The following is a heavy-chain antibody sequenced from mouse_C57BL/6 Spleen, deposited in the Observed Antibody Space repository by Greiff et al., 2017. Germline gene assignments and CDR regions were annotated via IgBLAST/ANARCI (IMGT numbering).Heavy chain of an antibody. V-gene: IGHV1-82*01. Sequence: VQLQQSGPELVKPGASVKISCKASGYAFSSSWMNWVKQRPGKGLEWIGRIYPGDGDTNYNGKFKGKATLTADKSSSTAYMQLSSLTSEDSAVYFCAKIYYDPFDYWGQGTTLTVSS. CDR3: AKIYYDPFDY. J-gene: IGHJ2*01. CDR1: GYAFSSSW. D-gene: IGHD2-4*01. CDR2: IYPGDGDT.